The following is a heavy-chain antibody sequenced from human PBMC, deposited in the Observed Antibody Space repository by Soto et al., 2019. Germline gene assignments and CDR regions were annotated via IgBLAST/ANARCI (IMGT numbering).Heavy chain of an antibody. CDR3: AHGRIAAAGLDY. CDR2: IYWDDDK. V-gene: IGHV2-5*02. J-gene: IGHJ4*02. D-gene: IGHD6-13*01. CDR1: GFSLSTSGVG. Sequence: QITLKESGPTLVKPTQTLTLTCTFSGFSLSTSGVGVGWIRQPPGKALEWLALIYWDDDKRYSPSLKSRLTTTKDTSKNQVVLTMTNMDPVDTATYYCAHGRIAAAGLDYWGQGTLVTVSS.